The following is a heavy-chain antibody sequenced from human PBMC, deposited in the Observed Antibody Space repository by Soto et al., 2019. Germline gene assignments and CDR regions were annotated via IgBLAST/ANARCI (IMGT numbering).Heavy chain of an antibody. V-gene: IGHV1-46*01. CDR1: GYTFTSYY. CDR3: ARTTYYYDSSGYYLFDY. Sequence: ASVKVSCKASGYTFTSYYMHWVRQAPGQGLEWMGIINPSGGSTSYAQKFQGRVTMTRDTSTSTVYMELSSLRSEDTAVYYCARTTYYYDSSGYYLFDYWGQGTLVTVSS. D-gene: IGHD3-22*01. J-gene: IGHJ4*02. CDR2: INPSGGST.